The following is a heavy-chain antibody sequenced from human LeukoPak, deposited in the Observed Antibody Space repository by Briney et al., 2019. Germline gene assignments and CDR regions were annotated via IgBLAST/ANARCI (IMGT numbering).Heavy chain of an antibody. J-gene: IGHJ4*02. CDR3: ARGYYYGSGSYYFDY. CDR2: IYYSGST. Sequence: TLSLTCTVSGGSISSSSYYWSWIRQHPGKGLEWIGYIYYSGSTYYNPSLKSRVTISVDTSKNQFSLKLSSVTAADTAVYYCARGYYYGSGSYYFDYWGQGTLVTVSS. CDR1: GGSISSSSYY. D-gene: IGHD3-10*01. V-gene: IGHV4-31*03.